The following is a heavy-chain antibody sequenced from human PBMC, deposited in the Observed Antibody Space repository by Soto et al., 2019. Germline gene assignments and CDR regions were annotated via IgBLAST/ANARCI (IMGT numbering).Heavy chain of an antibody. CDR3: TRDRLTGDFREAFDI. D-gene: IGHD1-20*01. V-gene: IGHV3-48*02. CDR2: IDTGSISK. J-gene: IGHJ3*02. CDR1: GFTLSRYS. Sequence: EAQLVESGGGLVQPGGSLRLSCAASGFTLSRYSMSWVRQAPGKGLEYIAYIDTGSISKYYADSVEGRFAISRDNAKNSLYLQLNSLRDEETALYFCTRDRLTGDFREAFDIWGQGTLVTVSS.